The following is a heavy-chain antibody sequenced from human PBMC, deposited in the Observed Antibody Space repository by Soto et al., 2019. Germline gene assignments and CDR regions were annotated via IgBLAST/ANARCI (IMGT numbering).Heavy chain of an antibody. CDR1: GYTFTSYG. Sequence: ASVKVSCKASGYTFTSYGISWVRQAPGQGLEWMGWISAYNGNTNYAQKLQGRVTMTTDTSTSTAYMELRSLRSDDTAVYYCARDVRYCSGGSCSPATLGYWGQGTLVTVSS. CDR2: ISAYNGNT. CDR3: ARDVRYCSGGSCSPATLGY. D-gene: IGHD2-15*01. J-gene: IGHJ4*02. V-gene: IGHV1-18*01.